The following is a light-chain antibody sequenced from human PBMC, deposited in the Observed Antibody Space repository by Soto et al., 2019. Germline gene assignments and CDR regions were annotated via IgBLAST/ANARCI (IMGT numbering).Light chain of an antibody. CDR2: GTS. J-gene: IGKJ5*01. Sequence: EMVMTQSPATLSVAPGERATLYSRASQSVSSKLAWYQQKPGQAPRLLIYGTSTRATGIPARFSGSGSGTEFTLTISSLQSEDFAVYYCQQYNNWPPITFGQGTRLEIK. V-gene: IGKV3-15*01. CDR3: QQYNNWPPIT. CDR1: QSVSSK.